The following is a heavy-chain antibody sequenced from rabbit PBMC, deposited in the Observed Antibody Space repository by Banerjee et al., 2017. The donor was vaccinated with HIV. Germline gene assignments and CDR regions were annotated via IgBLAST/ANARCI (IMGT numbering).Heavy chain of an antibody. Sequence: QSLEESGGDLVKPGASLTLTCTASGFSFSSAYYMCWVRQAPGKGLEWIGCIHTSGDTTYYASWAKGRCTISKTSSTTVTLQMTSLTAADTATYFCARDVDGWGPHAFDPWGPGTLVTVS. CDR1: GFSFSSAYY. CDR3: ARDVDGWGPHAFDP. D-gene: IGHD4-1*01. V-gene: IGHV1S40*01. CDR2: IHTSGDTT. J-gene: IGHJ2*01.